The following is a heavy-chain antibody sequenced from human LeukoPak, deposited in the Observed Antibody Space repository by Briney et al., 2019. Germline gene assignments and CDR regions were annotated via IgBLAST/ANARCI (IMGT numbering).Heavy chain of an antibody. CDR1: GFTFCSYG. J-gene: IGHJ4*02. CDR2: IQFDGSHI. CDR3: AKTSDQLLYSKLDH. Sequence: GGSLRLSGAASGFTFCSYGMHWVRQAPGKGLEWVAFIQFDGSHIFYTDSVRGRFTISRDNSKNTPYLQMNSVRAEDMAVFYCAKTSDQLLYSKLDHWGQGTLVTISS. D-gene: IGHD2-8*01. V-gene: IGHV3-30*02.